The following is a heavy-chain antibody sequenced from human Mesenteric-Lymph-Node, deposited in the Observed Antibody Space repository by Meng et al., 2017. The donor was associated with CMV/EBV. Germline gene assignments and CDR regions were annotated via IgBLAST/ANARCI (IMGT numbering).Heavy chain of an antibody. D-gene: IGHD2-2*01. CDR3: AGGNIVVVPAAKVPGWFDP. J-gene: IGHJ5*02. V-gene: IGHV4-39*07. Sequence: SETLSLTCTVSGGSVSSSSYYWSWIRQPPGKGLEWIGEINHSGSTNYNPSLKSRVTISVDTSKNQFSLKLSSVTAADTAVYYCAGGNIVVVPAAKVPGWFDPWGQGTLVTVSS. CDR2: INHSGST. CDR1: GGSVSSSSYY.